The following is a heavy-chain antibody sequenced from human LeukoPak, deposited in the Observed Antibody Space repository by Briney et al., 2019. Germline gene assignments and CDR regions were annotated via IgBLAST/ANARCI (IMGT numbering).Heavy chain of an antibody. D-gene: IGHD3-3*01. CDR1: GFTFSSYG. V-gene: IGHV3-30*02. Sequence: GGSLRLSCAAPGFTFSSYGMHWVRQAPGKGLEWVAFIRYDGSNKYYADSVKGRFTISRDNSKNTLYLQMNSLRAEDTAVYYCAKEWYDFWSGYCFDYWGQGTLVTVSS. CDR2: IRYDGSNK. J-gene: IGHJ4*02. CDR3: AKEWYDFWSGYCFDY.